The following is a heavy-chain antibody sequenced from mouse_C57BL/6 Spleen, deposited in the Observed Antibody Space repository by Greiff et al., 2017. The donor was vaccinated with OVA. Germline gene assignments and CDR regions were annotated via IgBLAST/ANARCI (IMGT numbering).Heavy chain of an antibody. CDR3: TRELTGTGDWYFDV. V-gene: IGHV1-5*01. J-gene: IGHJ1*03. Sequence: VQLQQSGTVLARPGASVKMSCKTSGYTFTSYWMHWVKQRPGPGLDWIGAIYPGNSDTSYNQKFKGKAKLTAVTSASTAYMELSSLTNEDSAVYYCTRELTGTGDWYFDVWGTGTTVTVSS. CDR1: GYTFTSYW. CDR2: IYPGNSDT. D-gene: IGHD4-1*01.